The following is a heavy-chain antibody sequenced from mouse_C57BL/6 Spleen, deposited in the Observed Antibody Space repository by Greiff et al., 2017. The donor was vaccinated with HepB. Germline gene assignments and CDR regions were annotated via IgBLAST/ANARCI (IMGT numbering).Heavy chain of an antibody. Sequence: EVQLQQSGPELVKPGASVKLSCKASGYTFTDYNMHWVKQSHGKSLEWIGYINPNNYGTSYNQKFKGKATLTVNKSSSTAYMELRSLTSGDSAVYYLAEREDGYFFDYWGKGTTLTVSS. V-gene: IGHV1-22*01. CDR3: AEREDGYFFDY. D-gene: IGHD2-3*01. J-gene: IGHJ2*01. CDR2: INPNNYGT. CDR1: GYTFTDYN.